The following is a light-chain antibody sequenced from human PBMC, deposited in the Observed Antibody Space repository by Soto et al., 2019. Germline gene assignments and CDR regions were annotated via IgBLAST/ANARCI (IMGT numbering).Light chain of an antibody. V-gene: IGKV3-20*01. J-gene: IGKJ1*01. CDR1: QSVSSSY. Sequence: EIVLTQSPATLSLSPGERATLSCRASQSVSSSYLAWYQQKPGQAPRLLIYGASSRATGIPDRFSGTGSGTDFNLTISTLEPEDFAVYYCQQYGSSPWTFGQGTKVDIK. CDR3: QQYGSSPWT. CDR2: GAS.